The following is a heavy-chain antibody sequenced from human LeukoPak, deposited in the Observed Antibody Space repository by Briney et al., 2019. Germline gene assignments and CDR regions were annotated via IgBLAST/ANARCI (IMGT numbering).Heavy chain of an antibody. Sequence: ASVKVSCKASGYTFAGYYMHWVRQAPGQGLEWMGWINPNSGGTNYAQKFQGRVTMTRDTSTSTVYMELSSLRSEDTAVYYCARGGRRDGYNYDYWGQGTLVTVSS. D-gene: IGHD5-24*01. V-gene: IGHV1-2*02. CDR1: GYTFAGYY. CDR3: ARGGRRDGYNYDY. CDR2: INPNSGGT. J-gene: IGHJ4*02.